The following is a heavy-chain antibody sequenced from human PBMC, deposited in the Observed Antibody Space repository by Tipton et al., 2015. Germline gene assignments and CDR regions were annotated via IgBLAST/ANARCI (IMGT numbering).Heavy chain of an antibody. CDR1: DDSISSDYY. D-gene: IGHD3-9*01. CDR3: ACQDYDSLTRDYQTVDY. CDR2: ISHSGNT. J-gene: IGHJ4*02. V-gene: IGHV4-38-2*01. Sequence: GLVKPSGTLSLICAVSDDSISSDYYWGWIRQPPGKGLEWIGSISHSGNTYYNPSLKSRVTMSRDTSKNQFSLKLTSVTAADTAVYYCACQDYDSLTRDYQTVDYWGQGTLVTVSS.